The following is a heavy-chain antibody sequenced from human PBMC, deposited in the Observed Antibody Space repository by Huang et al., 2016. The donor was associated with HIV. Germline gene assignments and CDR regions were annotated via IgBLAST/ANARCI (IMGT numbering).Heavy chain of an antibody. V-gene: IGHV1-8*03. D-gene: IGHD2-15*01. CDR1: GYTFTSYD. CDR2: RNPNSGNT. Sequence: QVQLVQSGAEVKKPGASVKVSCKASGYTFTSYDINGVRQATGQGLEWSGWRNPNSGNTGYAQKFQGRFNITRNTTITTAYMELSSLRSEDTAVYYCARGLILGYCSGGSCPVRVHYYYMDVWGKGTTVTVSS. CDR3: ARGLILGYCSGGSCPVRVHYYYMDV. J-gene: IGHJ6*03.